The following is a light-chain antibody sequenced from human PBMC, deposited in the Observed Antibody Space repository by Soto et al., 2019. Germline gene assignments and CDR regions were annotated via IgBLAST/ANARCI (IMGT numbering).Light chain of an antibody. Sequence: EIVMTHAPLTLPLTPGEPASISCRSSQSLLYNNTYNYLDWYVQKPGQSPQLLIYFGSNRAPGVPDRFSGSGSGTDFTLKINRVEAEDVGTYYCMQALQSLTFGQGTRLEIK. CDR2: FGS. V-gene: IGKV2-28*01. J-gene: IGKJ5*01. CDR1: QSLLYNNTYNY. CDR3: MQALQSLT.